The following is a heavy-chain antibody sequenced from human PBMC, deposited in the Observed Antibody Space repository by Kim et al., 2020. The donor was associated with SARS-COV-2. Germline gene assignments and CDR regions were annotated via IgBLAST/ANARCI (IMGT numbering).Heavy chain of an antibody. CDR1: GFIFSNYW. CDR3: TGGGSNAY. D-gene: IGHD2-8*02. Sequence: GGSLRLSCAASGFIFSNYWMTWVRRAPWKGLEWLANIKQDGSVRYYVDSVKGRFAISRDNAKNSLYLQMNSLRAEDTAVYYCTGGGSNAYWGQGTLVTVSS. J-gene: IGHJ4*02. V-gene: IGHV3-7*03. CDR2: IKQDGSVR.